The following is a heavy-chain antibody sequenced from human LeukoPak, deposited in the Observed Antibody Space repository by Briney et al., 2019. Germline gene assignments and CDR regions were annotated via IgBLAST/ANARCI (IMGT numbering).Heavy chain of an antibody. CDR1: GFTFSSYA. V-gene: IGHV4-34*01. Sequence: PGGSLRLSCAASGFTFSSYAMSWVRQPPGKGLEWIGEINHSGSTNYNPSLKSRVTISVDTSKNQFSLKLSSVTAADTAVYYCARGRALRYYGSGSYLLWGQGTLVTVSS. CDR3: ARGRALRYYGSGSYLL. J-gene: IGHJ4*02. D-gene: IGHD3-10*01. CDR2: INHSGST.